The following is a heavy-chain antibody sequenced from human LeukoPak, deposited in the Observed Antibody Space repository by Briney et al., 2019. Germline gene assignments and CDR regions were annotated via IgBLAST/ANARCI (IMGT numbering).Heavy chain of an antibody. J-gene: IGHJ4*02. Sequence: GASVKVSCKASGYTFTSYHMHWVRQAPGQGLERMGVINPSGGGTTYAQKFQGRVTMTRDMSTTTVYMELSSLRSEDTAVYYCARDPSESGYSGYDDYWGQGTLVTVSS. V-gene: IGHV1-46*01. CDR1: GYTFTSYH. D-gene: IGHD5-12*01. CDR3: ARDPSESGYSGYDDY. CDR2: INPSGGGT.